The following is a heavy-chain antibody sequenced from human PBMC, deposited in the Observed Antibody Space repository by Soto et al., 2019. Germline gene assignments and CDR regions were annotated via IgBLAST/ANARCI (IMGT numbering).Heavy chain of an antibody. J-gene: IGHJ6*03. CDR1: GASISSYH. V-gene: IGHV4-59*01. Sequence: QVQLQESGPGLVKPSETLSLTCTVSGASISSYHWSWIRQPPGKGLEWIGYIYYSGSANYNPSLKSRVTFSVGTSKYQVSLKLSSVPAADTCVYYFAAAVPAEYVFPYYYMDVWGKGTRVTVSS. CDR2: IYYSGSA. CDR3: AAAVPAEYVFPYYYMDV. D-gene: IGHD3-16*01.